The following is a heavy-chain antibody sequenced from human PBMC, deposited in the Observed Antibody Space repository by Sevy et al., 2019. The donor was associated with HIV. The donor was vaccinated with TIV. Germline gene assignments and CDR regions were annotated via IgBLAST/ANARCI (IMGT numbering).Heavy chain of an antibody. J-gene: IGHJ4*02. D-gene: IGHD2-21*01. CDR1: GGSISPYY. Sequence: SETLSLTCTVSGGSISPYYWSWIRQPPGKGLEWIGYVYYTGRTSYNTSLESRVTISVDTPKNQFSLRLTSATAADTAVYYCARDDGRAPGLTFDYWGQGMLVTVSS. CDR2: VYYTGRT. CDR3: ARDDGRAPGLTFDY. V-gene: IGHV4-59*01.